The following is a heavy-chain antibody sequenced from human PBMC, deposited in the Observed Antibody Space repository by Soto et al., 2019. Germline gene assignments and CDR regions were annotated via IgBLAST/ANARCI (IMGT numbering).Heavy chain of an antibody. V-gene: IGHV3-15*01. J-gene: IGHJ5*02. D-gene: IGHD4-17*01. Sequence: EAQLVESGGGFVKPGESLRLSCSASGFTFTTAWMNWVRQAPGKGLEWVGRIKSKTDGGSTDYAAPVKGRFSISRDDSENTLSLQMNSLKTEDTAVYYCTADLRSPARRFDPWGQGTLVTVFS. CDR1: GFTFTTAW. CDR2: IKSKTDGGST. CDR3: TADLRSPARRFDP.